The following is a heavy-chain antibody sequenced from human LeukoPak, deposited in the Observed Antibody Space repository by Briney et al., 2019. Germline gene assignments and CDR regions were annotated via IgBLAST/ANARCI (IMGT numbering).Heavy chain of an antibody. CDR1: GGSFSCYY. J-gene: IGHJ4*02. Sequence: SETLSLTFAVYGGSFSCYYCSWIRQPPGKGLEWIGEINHSGSTNYNPSLKSRVTISVDTSKNQFSLKLSSVTAADTAVYYCARAGHILTGYDLDYWGQGTLVTVSS. CDR3: ARAGHILTGYDLDY. CDR2: INHSGST. V-gene: IGHV4-34*01. D-gene: IGHD3-9*01.